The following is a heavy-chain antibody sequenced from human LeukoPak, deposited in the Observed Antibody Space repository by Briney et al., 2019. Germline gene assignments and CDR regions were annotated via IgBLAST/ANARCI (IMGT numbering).Heavy chain of an antibody. CDR3: AKMDGGWSFFDY. CDR2: ISGSGGST. J-gene: IGHJ4*02. CDR1: GFTFSSYA. V-gene: IGHV3-23*01. D-gene: IGHD6-19*01. Sequence: PGGSLRLSCAASGFTFSSYAMSWVRQAPGKGLEGVSAISGSGGSTYYADSVKGRFTISRDNSKNTLYLQMNSLRAEDTAVYYCAKMDGGWSFFDYWGQGTLVTVSS.